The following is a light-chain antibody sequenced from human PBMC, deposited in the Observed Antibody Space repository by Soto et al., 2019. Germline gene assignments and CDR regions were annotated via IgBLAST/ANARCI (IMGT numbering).Light chain of an antibody. CDR1: HNDIGTYDY. V-gene: IGLV2-14*03. J-gene: IGLJ1*01. CDR2: GVT. CDR3: RSFTSNRIYV. Sequence: QSALTQPTSVSGSPGQSITISCTGNHNDIGTYDYVSWYQQHPGRAPRLLIYGVTTRPSGISDRFSASKSGPTASLTISGLQPEDEADYYCRSFTSNRIYVFGPGTKVTVL.